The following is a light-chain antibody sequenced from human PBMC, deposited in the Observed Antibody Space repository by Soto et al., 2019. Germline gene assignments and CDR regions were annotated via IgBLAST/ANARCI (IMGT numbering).Light chain of an antibody. CDR1: QSLNNR. Sequence: DIQLTQSPSTLSASVGDRVTITCRASQSLNNRLAWYQQKPGKAPKLLIYDASTLESGVSSRFSGTGSETECTLTITDLQADDLATYFCHQHKTYSTFGQGTKVDIK. J-gene: IGKJ1*01. V-gene: IGKV1-5*01. CDR3: HQHKTYST. CDR2: DAS.